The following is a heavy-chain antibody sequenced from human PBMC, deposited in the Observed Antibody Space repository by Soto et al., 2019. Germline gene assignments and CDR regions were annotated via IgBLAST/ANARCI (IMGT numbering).Heavy chain of an antibody. Sequence: ASVKVSCKVSGYTLTELSMHWVRQAPGKGLEWMGGFDPEDGETIYAQKFQGRVTMTEDTSTDTAYMELSSLRSEDTAVYYCATGRLWLYYYDSSGYYPYWGQGTLVTVSS. J-gene: IGHJ4*02. D-gene: IGHD3-22*01. V-gene: IGHV1-24*01. CDR1: GYTLTELS. CDR2: FDPEDGET. CDR3: ATGRLWLYYYDSSGYYPY.